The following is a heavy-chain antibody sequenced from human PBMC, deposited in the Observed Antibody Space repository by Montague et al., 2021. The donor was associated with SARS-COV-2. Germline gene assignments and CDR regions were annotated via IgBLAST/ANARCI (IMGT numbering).Heavy chain of an antibody. J-gene: IGHJ1*01. CDR2: IYYSGXT. Sequence: TLSLTCTVSGGSISSGGYYWSWIRQHPGKGLEWIGYIYYSGXTXYXXXXKXRVTISVDTSKNQFSLKLSFVTAADTAVYYCARIGYESVGYYYIYPDWGQGTLVTVSS. CDR3: ARIGYESVGYYYIYPD. V-gene: IGHV4-31*03. CDR1: GGSISSGGYY. D-gene: IGHD3-22*01.